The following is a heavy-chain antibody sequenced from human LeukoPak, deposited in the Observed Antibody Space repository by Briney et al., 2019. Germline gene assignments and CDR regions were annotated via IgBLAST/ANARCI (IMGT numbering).Heavy chain of an antibody. J-gene: IGHJ4*02. CDR1: GYTFSSYS. V-gene: IGHV3-21*01. CDR2: ISVRSNYI. Sequence: GGSLRLSCAASGYTFSSYSINWVRQAPGKGLEWVSPISVRSNYIYYADSVRGRFRISRDDPTDSLYLQMNSQRAEDTAVYYCVRLKRNSDNSGFYYYYDFWGQGTLVTVSS. D-gene: IGHD3-22*01. CDR3: VRLKRNSDNSGFYYYYDF.